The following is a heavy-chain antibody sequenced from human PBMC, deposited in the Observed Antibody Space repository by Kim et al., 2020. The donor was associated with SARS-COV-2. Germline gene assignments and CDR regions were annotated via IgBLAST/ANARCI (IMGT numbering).Heavy chain of an antibody. Sequence: GWSLRLSCAASGFTFSSYAMSWVRQAPGKGLEWVSAISGSGGSTYYADSVKGRFTISRDNSKNTLYLQMNSLRAEDTAVYYCAKGLGYCTNGVCYIAFDIWGQGTMVTVSS. J-gene: IGHJ3*02. D-gene: IGHD2-8*01. V-gene: IGHV3-23*01. CDR3: AKGLGYCTNGVCYIAFDI. CDR1: GFTFSSYA. CDR2: ISGSGGST.